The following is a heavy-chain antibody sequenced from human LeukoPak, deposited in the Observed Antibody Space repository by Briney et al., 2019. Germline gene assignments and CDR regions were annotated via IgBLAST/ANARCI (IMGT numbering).Heavy chain of an antibody. CDR3: TRDDRYCSRTSCSYFDY. V-gene: IGHV3-49*04. J-gene: IGHJ4*02. CDR2: IRTKAYGGTT. D-gene: IGHD2-2*01. CDR1: GFTFSSYG. Sequence: GGSLRLSCAASGFTFSSYGMHWVRQAPGKGLEWVGFIRTKAYGGTTEYAASGKGRFTISRDDSKSIAYLQMNSLKADDTAVYYCTRDDRYCSRTSCSYFDYWGQGTLVTVSS.